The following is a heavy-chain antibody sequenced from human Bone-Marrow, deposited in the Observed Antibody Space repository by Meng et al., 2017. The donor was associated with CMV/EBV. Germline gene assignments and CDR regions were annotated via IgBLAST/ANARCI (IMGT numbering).Heavy chain of an antibody. CDR1: GFTFSSYA. J-gene: IGHJ6*01. CDR3: ARVSVDYYYDGMDV. Sequence: GGSLRLSCAASGFTFSSYAMHWVRQAPGKGLEWVAVISYDGSNKYYADSVKGRFTISRDNSKNTLYLQMNSLRAEDTAVYYCARVSVDYYYDGMDVWGQRTTVTFSS. CDR2: ISYDGSNK. V-gene: IGHV3-30-3*01. D-gene: IGHD3-10*01.